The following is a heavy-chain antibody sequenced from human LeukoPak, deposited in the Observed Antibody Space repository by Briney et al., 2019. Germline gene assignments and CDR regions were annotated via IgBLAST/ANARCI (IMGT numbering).Heavy chain of an antibody. J-gene: IGHJ4*02. Sequence: PGGSLRLSCAASGFTFSSYAMSWVRQAPGKGLEWVPVISGGGGSTYYADSVKGRFTISRDNSKNTLYPQMNSLRAEDTAVYHCATSTVTTYYFDYWGQGTLVTVSS. D-gene: IGHD4-17*01. CDR2: ISGGGGST. CDR1: GFTFSSYA. V-gene: IGHV3-23*01. CDR3: ATSTVTTYYFDY.